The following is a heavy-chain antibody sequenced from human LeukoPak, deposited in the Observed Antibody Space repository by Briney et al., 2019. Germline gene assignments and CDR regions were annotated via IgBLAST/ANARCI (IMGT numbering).Heavy chain of an antibody. D-gene: IGHD2-21*02. CDR1: GGSISSSSYY. CDR3: ARLVVTATYHFDY. CDR2: IYYSGST. J-gene: IGHJ4*02. V-gene: IGHV4-39*07. Sequence: SETLSLTCTVSGGSISSSSYYWGWIRQPPGKGLEWIGSIYYSGSTNYSPSLKSRVTLSVDTSKNQFSLKLSSVTAADTAVYYCARLVVTATYHFDYWGQGTLVTVSS.